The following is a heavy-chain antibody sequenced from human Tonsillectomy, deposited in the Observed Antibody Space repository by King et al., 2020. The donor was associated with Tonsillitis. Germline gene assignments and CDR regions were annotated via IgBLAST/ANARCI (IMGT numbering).Heavy chain of an antibody. CDR3: AGQGADMVLDY. Sequence: VQLVQSGAEVKKPGSSVKVSCKASGGTFSSYAISWVRQAPGQGLEWMGRIIPILGITNYAQKFQGRVTITAAKSTSTAYMELSSLRSEDTAVYYCAGQGADMVLDYWGQGTLVTVSS. J-gene: IGHJ4*02. CDR1: GGTFSSYA. V-gene: IGHV1-69*04. D-gene: IGHD3-10*01. CDR2: IIPILGIT.